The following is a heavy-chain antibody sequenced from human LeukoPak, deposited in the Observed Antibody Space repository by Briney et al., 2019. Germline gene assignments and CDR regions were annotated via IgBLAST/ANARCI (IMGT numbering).Heavy chain of an antibody. V-gene: IGHV4-59*08. CDR1: GGSISSYY. CDR2: IYYSGSA. D-gene: IGHD3-22*01. Sequence: PSETLSLTCTVSGGSISSYYWSWIRRPPGKGLEWIGYIYYSGSANYNPSLKSRVTISVDTSNNQSSPKLSSVTAADTAVYYCARHKRGIVVDAFDIWGQGTMVTVSS. J-gene: IGHJ3*02. CDR3: ARHKRGIVVDAFDI.